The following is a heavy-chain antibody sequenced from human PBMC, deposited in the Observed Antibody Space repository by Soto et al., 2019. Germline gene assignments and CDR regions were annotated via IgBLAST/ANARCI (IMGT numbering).Heavy chain of an antibody. J-gene: IGHJ4*02. CDR2: ISGSGGST. CDR3: ATGTSTRYSSGWYDY. V-gene: IGHV3-23*01. D-gene: IGHD6-19*01. Sequence: EVQLLESGGGLVQPGGSVRLSCAASGFTFSSYAMSWVRQAPGKGLEWVSAISGSGGSTYYADSVKGRFTISRDNSKNTLYLQMNSLRAEDTAVYYFATGTSTRYSSGWYDYWGQGTLVTVSS. CDR1: GFTFSSYA.